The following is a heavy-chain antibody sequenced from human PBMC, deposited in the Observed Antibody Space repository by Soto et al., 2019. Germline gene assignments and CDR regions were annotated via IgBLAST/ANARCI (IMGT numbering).Heavy chain of an antibody. V-gene: IGHV5-51*01. CDR3: AREGGEDGWGRGAECES. Sequence: EVQLVQSGAEVKKAGESLKISCQGSGYTFSNYWIAWVRQTPGKGLEWMGIIYPGDSDTRYSPSFQGQVTMSADKYISTAYLQWSSLKASDTGIYFCAREGGEDGWGRGAECESWGQGTPVAVSS. D-gene: IGHD3-16*01. CDR2: IYPGDSDT. J-gene: IGHJ4*02. CDR1: GYTFSNYW.